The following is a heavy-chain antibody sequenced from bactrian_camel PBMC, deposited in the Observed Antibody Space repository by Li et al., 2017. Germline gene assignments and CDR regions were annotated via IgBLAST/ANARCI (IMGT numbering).Heavy chain of an antibody. CDR3: AAVRVKARDSCTKFRYAFGY. J-gene: IGHJ4*01. V-gene: IGHV3S40*01. CDR1: GPTYC. D-gene: IGHD4*01. CDR2: INTGDGST. Sequence: VQLVESGGGSVQAGGSLRLSCVASGPTYCMGWFRQAPGKEREGVAAINTGDGSTFYSDSVKGRFTLTEDKAKNAVYLQMNSLKPEDTAMYYYAAVRVKARDSCTKFRYAFGYWGQGTQVTVS.